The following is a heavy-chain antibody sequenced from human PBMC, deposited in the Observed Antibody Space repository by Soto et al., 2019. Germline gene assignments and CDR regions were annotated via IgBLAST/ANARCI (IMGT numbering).Heavy chain of an antibody. CDR3: ARWPNWFDP. CDR1: GGSVSSGSYY. J-gene: IGHJ5*02. V-gene: IGHV4-61*01. Sequence: SETLSLTCTVSGGSVSSGSYYWSWIRQPPGKGLEWIGYISYSGSTNYNPSLKSRVTISVDTSKNQFSLKVRSVTAADTAVYYCARWPNWFDPSGQGTLVTVSS. CDR2: ISYSGST.